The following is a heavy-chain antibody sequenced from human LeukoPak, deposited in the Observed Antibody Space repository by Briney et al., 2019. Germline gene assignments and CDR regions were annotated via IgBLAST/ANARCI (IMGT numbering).Heavy chain of an antibody. V-gene: IGHV3-23*01. J-gene: IGHJ5*02. D-gene: IGHD3-22*01. CDR2: ISGSGGST. Sequence: PWGSLRLSCAAYGFTFSTFAMSWDRQAPGKGLGWVSAISGSGGSTYYADSVKVRFTITRNNSKNTLYLQMNSLRAEDTAVYYCAKRVVIPTDWFDPWGQGTLVTVSS. CDR3: AKRVVIPTDWFDP. CDR1: GFTFSTFA.